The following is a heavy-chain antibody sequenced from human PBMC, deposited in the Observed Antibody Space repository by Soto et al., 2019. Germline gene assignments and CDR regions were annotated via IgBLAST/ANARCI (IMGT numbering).Heavy chain of an antibody. CDR3: ARGGDYGDYNYYYYMDV. Sequence: SETLSLTCTVSGGSISSYYWSWIRQPPGKGLEWIGYIYYSGSTNYNPSLKSRVTISVDTSKNQFSLKLSSVTAADTAVYYCARGGDYGDYNYYYYMDVWGKGTTVTVSS. V-gene: IGHV4-59*01. J-gene: IGHJ6*03. D-gene: IGHD4-17*01. CDR2: IYYSGST. CDR1: GGSISSYY.